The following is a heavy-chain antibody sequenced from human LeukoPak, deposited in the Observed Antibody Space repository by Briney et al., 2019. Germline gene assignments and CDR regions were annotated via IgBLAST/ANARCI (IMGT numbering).Heavy chain of an antibody. J-gene: IGHJ5*02. D-gene: IGHD2-15*01. CDR2: IVVGSGNT. CDR3: VADVVSAVGVLAS. V-gene: IGHV1-58*01. Sequence: SVRVSCKDSGFTFLKSAVQWVRQTRGQRLEWIGWIVVGSGNTNYAQKFSERVSISRDMSTDTAYMELSGLRSEDTAVYYCVADVVSAVGVLASWGQGTLVTVSS. CDR1: GFTFLKSA.